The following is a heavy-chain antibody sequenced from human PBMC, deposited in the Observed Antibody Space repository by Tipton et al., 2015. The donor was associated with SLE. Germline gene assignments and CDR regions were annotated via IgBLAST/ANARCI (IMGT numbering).Heavy chain of an antibody. Sequence: TLSLTCTVSGGSISSGSYYWSWIRQPAGKGLEWIGRIYTSGSTNYNPSLKSRVTISVDTSKNQFSLKLTSVTAADTAVYYWAREITSAGTGWFDPWGQGTLVTVSS. J-gene: IGHJ5*02. CDR3: AREITSAGTGWFDP. CDR1: GGSISSGSYY. D-gene: IGHD6-13*01. CDR2: IYTSGST. V-gene: IGHV4-61*02.